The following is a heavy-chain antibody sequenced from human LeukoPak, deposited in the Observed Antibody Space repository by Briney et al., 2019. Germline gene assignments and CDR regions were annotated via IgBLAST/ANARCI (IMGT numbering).Heavy chain of an antibody. CDR2: ISPYNGNT. J-gene: IGHJ5*02. V-gene: IGHV1-18*01. Sequence: GASVKVSCKTSGYTFTTYGVTWVRQAPGQGLERMGWISPYNGNTHYAQKFQDRVTLTADTSTSTVNMELRSLISDDAAMYYCARVVRQNWFDPWGQGTLVTVAS. CDR1: GYTFTTYG. CDR3: ARVVRQNWFDP.